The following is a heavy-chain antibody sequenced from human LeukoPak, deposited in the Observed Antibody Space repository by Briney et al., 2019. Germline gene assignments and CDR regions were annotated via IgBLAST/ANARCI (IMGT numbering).Heavy chain of an antibody. V-gene: IGHV5-51*01. J-gene: IGHJ4*02. CDR2: IYPGDSDT. Sequence: GESLKISCKGSGSRFTSYWIGWVRQMPGKGLEWMGIIYPGDSDTRYSPSFQGQVTISADKSISTAYLQWSSLKASDTAMYYCARPRTPYYYDSSGYDNSFDYWGQGTLVTVSS. CDR3: ARPRTPYYYDSSGYDNSFDY. CDR1: GSRFTSYW. D-gene: IGHD3-22*01.